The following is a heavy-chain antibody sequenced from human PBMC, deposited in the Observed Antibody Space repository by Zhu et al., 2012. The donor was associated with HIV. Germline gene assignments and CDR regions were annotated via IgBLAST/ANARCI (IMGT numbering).Heavy chain of an antibody. CDR3: ARHDHYSYYMDV. CDR1: RYSIISGYY. J-gene: IGHJ6*03. Sequence: QVQLQESGPGLVKPSETLSLTCTVSRYSIISGYYWGWIRQSPGKGLEWIGAVYYSGTTYYNPSLKNRVSISVDASGGAVLPETFSTVTAADTAIYYCARHDHYSYYMDVWGRGTTVAVSS. CDR2: VYYSGTT. V-gene: IGHV4-38-2*02.